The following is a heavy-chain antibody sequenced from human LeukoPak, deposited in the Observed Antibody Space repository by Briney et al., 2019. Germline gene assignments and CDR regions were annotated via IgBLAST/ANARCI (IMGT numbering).Heavy chain of an antibody. Sequence: SETLFLTCTVSVGYISNGYHDWSWIRQHPGKGLEWIGHIYYSGSTYYNPSLKSRGIISVETSKNQFSLKLSSVTAADTAVYYCARIMLSWREFACWGQGTLVTVSS. J-gene: IGHJ4*02. CDR1: VGYISNGYHD. D-gene: IGHD1-26*01. V-gene: IGHV4-31*03. CDR2: IYYSGST. CDR3: ARIMLSWREFAC.